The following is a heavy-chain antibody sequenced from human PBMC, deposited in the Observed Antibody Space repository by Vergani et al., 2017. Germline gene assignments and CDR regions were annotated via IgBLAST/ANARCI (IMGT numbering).Heavy chain of an antibody. CDR2: ISSSSSYT. Sequence: QVQLVESGGGLVKPGGSLRLSCAASGFTFSDYYMSWIRQAPGKGLEWVSYISSSSSYTNYADSVKGRFTISRDNAKNSLYLQMNSLRAEDTAVYYCARDTTRNGYLDYWGRGTLVTVSS. J-gene: IGHJ4*02. CDR3: ARDTTRNGYLDY. CDR1: GFTFSDYY. V-gene: IGHV3-11*05. D-gene: IGHD1-1*01.